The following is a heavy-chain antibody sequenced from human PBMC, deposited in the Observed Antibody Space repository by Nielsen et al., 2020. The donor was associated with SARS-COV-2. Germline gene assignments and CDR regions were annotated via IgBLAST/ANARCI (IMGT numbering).Heavy chain of an antibody. CDR3: ARDRRDIVVVVAAHHYYYYGMDV. Sequence: SETLSLTCTVSGGSISSGGYYWSWIRQHPGKGLEWIGYIYYSGSTYYNPSLKSRVTISVDTSKNQFSLKLSSVTAADTAVYYCARDRRDIVVVVAAHHYYYYGMDVWGQGTTVTVSS. D-gene: IGHD2-15*01. CDR2: IYYSGST. J-gene: IGHJ6*02. V-gene: IGHV4-31*03. CDR1: GGSISSGGYY.